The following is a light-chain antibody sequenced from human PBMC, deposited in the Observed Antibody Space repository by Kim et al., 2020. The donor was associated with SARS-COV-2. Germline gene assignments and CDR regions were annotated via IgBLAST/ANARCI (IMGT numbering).Light chain of an antibody. J-gene: IGLJ3*02. CDR3: GTWDSSLSARGV. CDR2: DNN. V-gene: IGLV1-51*01. CDR1: SSNIGNNY. Sequence: QKVTISCSGSSSNIGNNYGSWYQQLPGTAPKLLIYDNNKRPSGIPDRFSGSKSGTSATLGITGLQTGDEADYYCGTWDSSLSARGVFGGGTKLTVL.